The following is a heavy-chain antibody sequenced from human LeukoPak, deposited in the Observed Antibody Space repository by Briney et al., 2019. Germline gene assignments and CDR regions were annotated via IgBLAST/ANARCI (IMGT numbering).Heavy chain of an antibody. Sequence: SETLSLTCAVYGGSFSGYYWSWIRQPPGKGLEWIGEINHSGSTNYNPSLKSRVTISVDTSKNQFSLKLSSVTAADTAVYYCARVRILTGYYLGEYYFDYWGQGTLVTVSS. D-gene: IGHD3-9*01. CDR1: GGSFSGYY. CDR3: ARVRILTGYYLGEYYFDY. CDR2: INHSGST. J-gene: IGHJ4*02. V-gene: IGHV4-34*01.